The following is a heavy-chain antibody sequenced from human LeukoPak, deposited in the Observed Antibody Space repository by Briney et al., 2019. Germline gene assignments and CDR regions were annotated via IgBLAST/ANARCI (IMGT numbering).Heavy chain of an antibody. CDR3: ARDLGMTDGDYVSYFDY. CDR1: GFTFSDYY. J-gene: IGHJ4*02. Sequence: PGGSLRLSCAASGFTFSDYYMSWLRQAPGKGLEWVSYISSSGSIIYYADSVKGRFTISRDNAKNSLYLQMNSLRAEDTAVYYCARDLGMTDGDYVSYFDYWGQGTLVTVSS. V-gene: IGHV3-11*04. D-gene: IGHD4-17*01. CDR2: ISSSGSII.